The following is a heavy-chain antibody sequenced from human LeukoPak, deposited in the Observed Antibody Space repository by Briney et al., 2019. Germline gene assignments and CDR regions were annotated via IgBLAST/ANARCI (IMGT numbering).Heavy chain of an antibody. J-gene: IGHJ5*02. CDR2: INHSGST. CDR3: ARGRNYDFWSGYYRRSHWFDP. Sequence: PSETLSLTCAVYGGSFSGYYWSWIRQPPGKGLEWIGEINHSGSTNYNPSLKSRVTISVDTSKNQFSLKLSSVTAADTAVYYCARGRNYDFWSGYYRRSHWFDPCGQGTLVTVSS. D-gene: IGHD3-3*01. V-gene: IGHV4-34*01. CDR1: GGSFSGYY.